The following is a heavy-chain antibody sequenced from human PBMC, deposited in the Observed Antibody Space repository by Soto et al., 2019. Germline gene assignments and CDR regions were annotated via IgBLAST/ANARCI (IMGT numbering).Heavy chain of an antibody. Sequence: QVQLVQSGAEGKKPGASVKVSCKASGYTFSSYDINWVRQATGQGLEWMGWMNPNSGKTGYAQKFKGRVTTTRNTSRSTAYMELSSLRSEDTDVYYCATEYSSGWSKDWGQGTLVTVSS. J-gene: IGHJ4*02. V-gene: IGHV1-8*01. CDR1: GYTFSSYD. CDR3: ATEYSSGWSKD. D-gene: IGHD6-19*01. CDR2: MNPNSGKT.